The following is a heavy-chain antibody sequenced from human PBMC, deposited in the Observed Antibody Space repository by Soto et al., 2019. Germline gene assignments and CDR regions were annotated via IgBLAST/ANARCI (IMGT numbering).Heavy chain of an antibody. V-gene: IGHV3-74*01. Sequence: GGSLRLSCAASGLTFSSYWMHWVRQAPGKGLVWVSRINSDGSSTSYADSVKGRFTISRDNAKNTLYLQMNSLRAEDTAVYYCARDTIVVEPYGMDVWGQGTTVTVSS. CDR2: INSDGSST. D-gene: IGHD3-22*01. J-gene: IGHJ6*02. CDR1: GLTFSSYW. CDR3: ARDTIVVEPYGMDV.